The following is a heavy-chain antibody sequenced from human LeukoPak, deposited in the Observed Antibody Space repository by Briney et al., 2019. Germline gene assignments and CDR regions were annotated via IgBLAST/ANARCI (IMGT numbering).Heavy chain of an antibody. CDR1: GYTFTNYY. CDR3: ARFSYGGGGYFDY. CDR2: INPSGGST. V-gene: IGHV1-46*04. D-gene: IGHD5-18*01. J-gene: IGHJ4*02. Sequence: ASVKVSRKASGYTFTNYYMHWVRQAPGQGLEWMGIINPSGGSTSYAQKLQGRVTMTRDTSTSTVYMELSSLRSEATAVYYFARFSYGGGGYFDYWGQGTLVTVSS.